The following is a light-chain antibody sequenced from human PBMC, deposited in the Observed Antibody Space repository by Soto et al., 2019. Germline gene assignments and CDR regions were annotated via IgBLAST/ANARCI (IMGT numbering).Light chain of an antibody. Sequence: QSALAQPASVSGSPGQSITISCTGTSSDVGSYNLVSWYQQHPGKAPKLMIYEVSKRPSGVSNRFSGSKSGNTASLTISGLQAEDEADYYCCSYAGSSTSPYVFGIGTKVTVL. CDR3: CSYAGSSTSPYV. V-gene: IGLV2-23*02. CDR1: SSDVGSYNL. J-gene: IGLJ1*01. CDR2: EVS.